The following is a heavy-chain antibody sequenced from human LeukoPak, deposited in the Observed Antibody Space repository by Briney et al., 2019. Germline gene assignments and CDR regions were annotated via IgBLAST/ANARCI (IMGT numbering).Heavy chain of an antibody. CDR1: GYSISSGYY. CDR2: VYHSGSS. Sequence: SETLSLTCTVSGYSISSGYYWAWIRQPPGKGLEWIASVYHSGSSYYNPSLKSRVTISVDTSKNHFSLKLSSVTAADTAVYYCARDRYYYDSSGQKKISDYFDCWGQGTLVTVSS. D-gene: IGHD3-22*01. J-gene: IGHJ4*02. V-gene: IGHV4-38-2*02. CDR3: ARDRYYYDSSGQKKISDYFDC.